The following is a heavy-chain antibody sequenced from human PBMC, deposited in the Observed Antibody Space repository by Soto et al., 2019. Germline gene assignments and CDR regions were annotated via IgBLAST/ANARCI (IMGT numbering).Heavy chain of an antibody. V-gene: IGHV4-30-2*06. CDR3: ARSSTISATNTWFDP. Sequence: QLQLQESGAGLVKPSQTLSLTCVVSGGSVSSVFSWSWIRQSPGKGLECIASIHHSGSTYYNPSLKSRVTTPXAXPXXQFSLNLTPGTAADTAVYFCARSSTISATNTWFDPWGQGTLVTVSS. D-gene: IGHD3-3*01. J-gene: IGHJ5*02. CDR2: IHHSGST. CDR1: GGSVSSVFS.